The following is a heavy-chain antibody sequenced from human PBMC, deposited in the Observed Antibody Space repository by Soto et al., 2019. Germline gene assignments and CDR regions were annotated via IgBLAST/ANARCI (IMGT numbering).Heavy chain of an antibody. CDR1: GGSLSSSSYY. CDR3: ARPSVATIFGVVNDAFDI. J-gene: IGHJ3*02. D-gene: IGHD3-3*01. Sequence: SETLSLTCTVSGGSLSSSSYYWGWIRQPPGKGLEWIGSIYYSGSTYYNPSLKSRVTISVDTSKNQFSLKLSSVTAADTAVYYCARPSVATIFGVVNDAFDIWGQGTMVTVSS. V-gene: IGHV4-39*01. CDR2: IYYSGST.